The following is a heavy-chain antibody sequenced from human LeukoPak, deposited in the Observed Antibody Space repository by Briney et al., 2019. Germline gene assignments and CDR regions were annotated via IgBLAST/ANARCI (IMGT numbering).Heavy chain of an antibody. V-gene: IGHV1-2*02. D-gene: IGHD3-10*01. J-gene: IGHJ4*02. CDR3: ARAPTYPIRAKDRLFDY. CDR2: INPNSGGT. CDR1: GYTFTGYY. Sequence: GASVKVSCKASGYTFTGYYMHWVRQAPGQGLEWMGWINPNSGGTNYAQKFQGRVTMTRDTSISTAYMELSRLRSDDTAVYYCARAPTYPIRAKDRLFDYWGQGTLVTVSS.